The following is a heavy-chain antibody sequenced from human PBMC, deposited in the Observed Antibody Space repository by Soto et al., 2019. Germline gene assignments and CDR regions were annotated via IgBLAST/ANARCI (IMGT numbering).Heavy chain of an antibody. Sequence: LSLTCAVSGYSIRNGYYWGWIRQPPGKGLEWIGTIYHSGSTYYNPSLKSRVTISVGASENHFSLKLSSVTAADTAVYYCARVGPYCGGDCYSPPPWGQGTLVTVSS. V-gene: IGHV4-38-2*01. CDR1: GYSIRNGYY. CDR3: ARVGPYCGGDCYSPPP. CDR2: IYHSGST. J-gene: IGHJ5*02. D-gene: IGHD2-21*02.